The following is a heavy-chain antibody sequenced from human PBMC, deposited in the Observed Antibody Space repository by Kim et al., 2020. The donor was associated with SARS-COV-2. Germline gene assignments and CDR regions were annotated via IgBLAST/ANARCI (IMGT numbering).Heavy chain of an antibody. CDR1: GFTVSSNY. CDR3: ARDRNVVVVAATGRYYYYYYGMDV. CDR2: IYSGGST. V-gene: IGHV3-53*01. Sequence: GGSLRLSCAASGFTVSSNYMSWVRQAPGKGLEWVSVIYSGGSTYYADSVKGRFTISRDNSKNTLYLQMNSLRAEDTAVYYCARDRNVVVVAATGRYYYYYYGMDVWGQGTTVTVSS. D-gene: IGHD2-15*01. J-gene: IGHJ6*02.